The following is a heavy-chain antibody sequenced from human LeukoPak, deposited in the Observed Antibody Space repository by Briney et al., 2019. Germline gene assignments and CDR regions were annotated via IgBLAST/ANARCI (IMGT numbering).Heavy chain of an antibody. CDR1: GYTFTGYY. V-gene: IGHV1-2*02. CDR2: INSTSGYT. J-gene: IGHJ3*02. CDR3: ARTYCGGDCYLNDAFDI. D-gene: IGHD2-21*01. Sequence: GASVKVSCKASGYTFTGYYMHWVRQAPGQGLEWMGWINSTSGYTSSPQKFRGRVTMTRDTSISTAYMELSSLRSDDTAVYYCARTYCGGDCYLNDAFDIWGRGTLVTVSS.